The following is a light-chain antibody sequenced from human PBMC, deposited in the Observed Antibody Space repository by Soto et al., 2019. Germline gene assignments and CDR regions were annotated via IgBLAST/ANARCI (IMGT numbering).Light chain of an antibody. CDR1: ESTNNY. CDR2: GAS. CDR3: QQYGGSPRT. J-gene: IGKJ1*01. Sequence: EIVMTQSPATLSVSPGERATLSCRASESTNNYLAWYQQKPGQAPRLLIDGASTRAAGIPPRFSGSGSGTEFSLTISSLQSEDFAVYHCQQYGGSPRTFGQGTKVDIK. V-gene: IGKV3-15*01.